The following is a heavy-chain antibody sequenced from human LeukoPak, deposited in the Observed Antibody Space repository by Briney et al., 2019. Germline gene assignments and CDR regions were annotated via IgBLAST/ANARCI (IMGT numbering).Heavy chain of an antibody. V-gene: IGHV2-5*02. CDR2: IYWDDDK. CDR1: GFASGTSGVG. Sequence: ESGPTLVKSTRPLALTCVSSGFASGTSGVGVGWIRQPPGKALEWLALIYWDDDKRYSPSLKSSLTITKDTSKNQVVLTMTNMDAVETVTYCVARRRAWDAFDIWGQGTMVTVSS. CDR3: ARRRAWDAFDI. J-gene: IGHJ3*02.